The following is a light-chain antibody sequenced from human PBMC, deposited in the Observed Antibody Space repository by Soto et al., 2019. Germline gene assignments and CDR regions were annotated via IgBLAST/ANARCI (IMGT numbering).Light chain of an antibody. J-gene: IGKJ4*01. CDR1: QSVYSN. CDR2: VAS. CDR3: QQYQSWPLT. Sequence: EIVMTQSPATLSVSPGERATLSCRASQSVYSNLAWYQQTPGQAPRLLIYVASTRATGIPARFSGSGSGTEFTLTISSLQSEDFAVYYYQQYQSWPLTFGGGTKVEIK. V-gene: IGKV3-15*01.